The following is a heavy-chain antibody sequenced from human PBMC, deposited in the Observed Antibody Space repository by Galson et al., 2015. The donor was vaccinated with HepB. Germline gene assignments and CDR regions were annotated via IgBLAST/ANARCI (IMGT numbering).Heavy chain of an antibody. V-gene: IGHV4-61*10. CDR2: INHSGST. J-gene: IGHJ4*02. D-gene: IGHD3-16*02. CDR3: ARGPASVVYDYVWGSSRQPLYYLDS. Sequence: ETLSLTCTVSGGSISSGSCYWSWIRQPAGKGLEWIGEINHSGSTNDNPSLKSRITISVDTSKNQFSLKLTSVTAADAAVYYCARGPASVVYDYVWGSSRQPLYYLDSWGQGTLLTVSS. CDR1: GGSISSGSCY.